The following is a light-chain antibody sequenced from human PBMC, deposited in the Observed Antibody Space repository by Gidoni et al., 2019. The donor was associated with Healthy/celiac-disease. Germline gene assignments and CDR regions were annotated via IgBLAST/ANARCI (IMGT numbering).Light chain of an antibody. V-gene: IGKV1-6*01. Sequence: AIQMTQAPSSLSASVGDRVTITCRASQGIRNDLGWYQQKPGKAPKLLIYAASSLQSGVPSRFSGSGSGTDFTLTLRSLQPEDFATYYCLQDYNYPLTFGGGTKVEIK. J-gene: IGKJ4*01. CDR3: LQDYNYPLT. CDR2: AAS. CDR1: QGIRND.